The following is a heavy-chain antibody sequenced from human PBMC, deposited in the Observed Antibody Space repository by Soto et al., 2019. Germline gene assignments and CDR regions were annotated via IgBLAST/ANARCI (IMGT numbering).Heavy chain of an antibody. CDR2: IKPDGSYT. Sequence: EVQLVESGGGLVQPGGSLRLSCEASGFNFSRYWMHWVRQAPGKGLVWVSRIKPDGSYTNYADSVKGRFTISRDNAKSTLYLQMNSLRVEDRGVYFCARCDFGVGNYDYNYGMDVWGQGTTVIVSS. V-gene: IGHV3-74*01. CDR3: ARCDFGVGNYDYNYGMDV. D-gene: IGHD3-3*01. CDR1: GFNFSRYW. J-gene: IGHJ6*02.